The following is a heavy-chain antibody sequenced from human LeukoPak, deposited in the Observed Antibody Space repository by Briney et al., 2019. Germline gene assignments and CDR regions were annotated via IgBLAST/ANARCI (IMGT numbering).Heavy chain of an antibody. CDR3: AKGTWFGDYPVPFDS. V-gene: IGHV3-23*01. D-gene: IGHD3-10*01. Sequence: PGGSLRLSCAASGFTFSSYAMGWVRQAPGKGLEWVSAISGSGDSTYYADSVKGRFTISRGNSKNTLFLQMNSLRAEDAAVYYCAKGTWFGDYPVPFDSWGQGTLVAVSS. J-gene: IGHJ4*02. CDR1: GFTFSSYA. CDR2: ISGSGDST.